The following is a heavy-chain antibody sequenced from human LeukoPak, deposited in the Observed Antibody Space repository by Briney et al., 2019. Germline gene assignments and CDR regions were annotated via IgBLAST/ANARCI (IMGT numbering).Heavy chain of an antibody. J-gene: IGHJ3*02. Sequence: SETLSLTCTVSGGSISSYYWSWIRQPAGKGLEWIGRIYTSGSTNYNPSLKSRVTMSVDTSKNQFSLKLSSVTAADTAVYYCARVPSYYYDSSGLKHAFDIWGQGTMVTVSS. CDR2: IYTSGST. D-gene: IGHD3-22*01. CDR1: GGSISSYY. CDR3: ARVPSYYYDSSGLKHAFDI. V-gene: IGHV4-4*07.